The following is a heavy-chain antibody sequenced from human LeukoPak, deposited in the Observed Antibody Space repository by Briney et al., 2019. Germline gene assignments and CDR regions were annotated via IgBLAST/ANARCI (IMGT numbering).Heavy chain of an antibody. J-gene: IGHJ4*02. V-gene: IGHV4-34*01. CDR2: INHSGST. Sequence: SETLSLTCAVYGGSFSGYYWSWIRQPPGKGLEWIGEINHSGSTNYNLSLKSRVTISVDTSKNQFSLKLSSVTAADTAVYYCARGWNDAPDYWGQGTLVTVSS. D-gene: IGHD1-1*01. CDR3: ARGWNDAPDY. CDR1: GGSFSGYY.